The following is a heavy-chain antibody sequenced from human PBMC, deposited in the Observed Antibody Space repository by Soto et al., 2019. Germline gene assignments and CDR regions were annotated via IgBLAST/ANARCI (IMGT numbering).Heavy chain of an antibody. V-gene: IGHV1-2*02. Sequence: QLVQSGAEVKKPGASLRVSCKTSGPTFIAYYIHWVRQAPGQGLEWMGWIGPKSGGTTYEQKFLFRVTMTRATSINTAYMDLNRLTSDATSLYYCARVSVAVPEWGQGTLITVSS. CDR2: IGPKSGGT. CDR3: ARVSVAVPE. CDR1: GPTFIAYY. J-gene: IGHJ4*02. D-gene: IGHD5-12*01.